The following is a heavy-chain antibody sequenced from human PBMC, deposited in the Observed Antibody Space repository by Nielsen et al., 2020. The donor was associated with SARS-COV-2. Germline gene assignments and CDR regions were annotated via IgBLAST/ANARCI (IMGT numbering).Heavy chain of an antibody. CDR2: IKSKTDGGTT. J-gene: IGHJ5*02. V-gene: IGHV3-15*01. D-gene: IGHD2-15*01. CDR3: ARAAGYCSGGSCYSGGWFDP. Sequence: VRQAPGKGLEWVGRIKSKTDGGTTDYAAPVKGRFTISRDDSKNTLYLQMNSLKTEDTAVYYCARAAGYCSGGSCYSGGWFDPWGQGTLVTVSS.